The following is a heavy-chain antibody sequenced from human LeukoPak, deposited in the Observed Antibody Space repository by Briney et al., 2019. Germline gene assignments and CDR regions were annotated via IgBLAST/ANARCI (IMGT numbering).Heavy chain of an antibody. CDR2: IYYTGST. D-gene: IGHD2-21*01. CDR1: GGAITNYY. J-gene: IGHJ4*02. V-gene: IGHV4-59*01. Sequence: SETLSLTCGVSGGAITNYYWNWIRQAPGKGLEWLGYIYYTGSTTYNPSVKSRITISLDTSKKQISLKLRSVTAADTAVYHCARRGSWGGPRPFDYWGQGSLVTVSS. CDR3: ARRGSWGGPRPFDY.